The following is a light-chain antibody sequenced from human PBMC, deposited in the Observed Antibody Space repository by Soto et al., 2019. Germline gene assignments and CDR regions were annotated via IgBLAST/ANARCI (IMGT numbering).Light chain of an antibody. Sequence: DIQMTQSPSTLSASVGDRVTITCRASQSISSWLAWYQQKPGKAPKLLIYKASSLESGVPSRFSGSGSGTEFTLPISSLQPDDFAPYYCQQYNSYAWTFGQGPKVEI. CDR1: QSISSW. J-gene: IGKJ1*01. CDR2: KAS. CDR3: QQYNSYAWT. V-gene: IGKV1-5*03.